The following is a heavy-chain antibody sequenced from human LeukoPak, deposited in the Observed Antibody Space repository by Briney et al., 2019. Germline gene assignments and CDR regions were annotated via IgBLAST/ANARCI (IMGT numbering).Heavy chain of an antibody. V-gene: IGHV3-30*18. CDR3: TKTRGYCSGGSCFNFDY. CDR2: ISSDGSNK. Sequence: GGTLRLSCAPSGFTFSNYVMHWVRQAPGKGLEWVAVISSDGSNKYYADSVKGRFTISRDNSKNTLYLQMNSLRAEDTAIYYCTKTRGYCSGGSCFNFDYWGQGTLVTV. J-gene: IGHJ4*02. D-gene: IGHD2-15*01. CDR1: GFTFSNYV.